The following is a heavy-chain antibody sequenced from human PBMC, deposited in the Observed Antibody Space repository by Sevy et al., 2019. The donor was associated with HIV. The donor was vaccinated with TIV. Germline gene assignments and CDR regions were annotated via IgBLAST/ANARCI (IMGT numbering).Heavy chain of an antibody. Sequence: SETLSLTCTVSGGSIGSNSFYWGWIRQPPGKELEWIGTVSYGGSTYYNPSLRSRVTISVDASKKQFSLKLSSVPAADTAVYYCARQTVRSAYYYDTSGRQGKADFDSWGQGTLVTVSS. V-gene: IGHV4-39*01. J-gene: IGHJ4*02. CDR1: GGSIGSNSFY. CDR3: ARQTVRSAYYYDTSGRQGKADFDS. CDR2: VSYGGST. D-gene: IGHD3-22*01.